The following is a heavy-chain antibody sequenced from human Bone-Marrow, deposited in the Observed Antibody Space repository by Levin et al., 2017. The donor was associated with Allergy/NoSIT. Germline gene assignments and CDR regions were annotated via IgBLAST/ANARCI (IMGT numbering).Heavy chain of an antibody. CDR1: GGSISSSNW. Sequence: GSLRLSCAVSGGSISSSNWWCWVRQPPGKGLEWIGVIYHSGSTHYNPSLKSRVTISVDKSKNQFSLKLSSVTAADTAVYYCARAWYSSGWYESDRAPRGCFDPWGQGTLVTVSS. CDR3: ARAWYSSGWYESDRAPRGCFDP. D-gene: IGHD6-19*01. V-gene: IGHV4-4*02. CDR2: IYHSGST. J-gene: IGHJ5*02.